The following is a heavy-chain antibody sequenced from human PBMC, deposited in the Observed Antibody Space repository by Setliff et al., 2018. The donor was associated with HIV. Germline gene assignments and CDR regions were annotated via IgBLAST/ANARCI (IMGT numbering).Heavy chain of an antibody. D-gene: IGHD5-12*01. V-gene: IGHV4-39*01. CDR3: ARQPLYNDYDWRSYYFDY. CDR1: GGSIRSTSHY. J-gene: IGHJ4*02. Sequence: SETLSLTCTVSGGSIRSTSHYWGWIRQPPGKGLEWIGSIYYSGSTHYNPSLKSRATMSIDASQNQFSLKLKHVTAADTAVYYCARQPLYNDYDWRSYYFDYWGQGSLVTVS. CDR2: IYYSGST.